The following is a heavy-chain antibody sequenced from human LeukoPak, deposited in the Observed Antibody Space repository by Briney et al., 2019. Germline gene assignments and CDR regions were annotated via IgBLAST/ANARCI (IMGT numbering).Heavy chain of an antibody. V-gene: IGHV3-7*03. Sequence: PGGSLRLSCVASGFTFNKYWMIWVRQAPGKGLEWVANVNRDGNEKHYVDSVEGRFAISRDNAKNSLYLQMNSLRNEDTAVYYCVRDDGNRTGSTYYDAFDIWGQGTLVTVS. CDR1: GFTFNKYW. CDR3: VRDDGNRTGSTYYDAFDI. CDR2: VNRDGNEK. J-gene: IGHJ3*02. D-gene: IGHD2/OR15-2a*01.